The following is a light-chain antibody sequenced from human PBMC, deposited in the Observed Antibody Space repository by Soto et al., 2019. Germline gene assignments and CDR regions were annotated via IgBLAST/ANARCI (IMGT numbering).Light chain of an antibody. J-gene: IGKJ5*01. V-gene: IGKV3-20*01. CDR2: GAS. Sequence: IVLTQSPVTLSLSPGERATLSCRASQSVSSSYLAWYQQKPGQAPRLLIYGASSRATGIPDRFSGSGSGTDFTLTISRLVPEDFAVYYCQQYGSSPRTFGQGTRLEIK. CDR3: QQYGSSPRT. CDR1: QSVSSSY.